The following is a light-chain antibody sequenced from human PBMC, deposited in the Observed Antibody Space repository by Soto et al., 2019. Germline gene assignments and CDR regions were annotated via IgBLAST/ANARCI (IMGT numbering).Light chain of an antibody. CDR2: DAS. V-gene: IGKV3-11*01. J-gene: IGKJ5*01. Sequence: EIVLTQSPATRSLSRVERATLCCMASQSVSSYLAWYQQKPGQAPRLLIYDASNRATGIPARFSGSGSGTDFTLTISSLEPEHFAVYYCQQRSNWPPITFGQGTRLEIK. CDR1: QSVSSY. CDR3: QQRSNWPPIT.